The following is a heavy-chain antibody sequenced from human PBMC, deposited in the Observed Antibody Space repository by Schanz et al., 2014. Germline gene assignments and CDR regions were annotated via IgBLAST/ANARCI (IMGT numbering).Heavy chain of an antibody. V-gene: IGHV3-11*01. CDR2: INGGGETT. CDR3: ARGNYGMDV. Sequence: QLQLQESGPGLVKPSETLSLTCTVSGGSMSSSSYYWGWIRQAPGKGLEWVSYINGGGETTYYADSVRGRFTISRDNAKNSLFLQMNSLRAEDTAKYYCARGNYGMDVWGQGTTVTVSS. CDR1: GGSMSSSSYY. J-gene: IGHJ6*02.